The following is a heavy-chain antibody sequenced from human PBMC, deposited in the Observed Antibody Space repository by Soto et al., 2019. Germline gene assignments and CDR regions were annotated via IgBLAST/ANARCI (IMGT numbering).Heavy chain of an antibody. CDR2: IYYLGST. Sequence: KTSETLSLTCIVSGGSMSEYFCSWIRQSPGKGLEWIGYIYYLGSTDYNPSLKSRVTISVDTSKRQFSLRLTSVTAADTAVYYCARDGYDGSGSPYPAYWGPGTQVTVSS. J-gene: IGHJ4*02. V-gene: IGHV4-59*01. CDR1: GGSMSEYF. D-gene: IGHD3-10*01. CDR3: ARDGYDGSGSPYPAY.